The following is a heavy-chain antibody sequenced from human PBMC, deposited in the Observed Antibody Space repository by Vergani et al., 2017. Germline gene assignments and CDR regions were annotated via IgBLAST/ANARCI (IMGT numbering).Heavy chain of an antibody. CDR1: GGSVSRGGDS. J-gene: IGHJ4*02. V-gene: IGHV4-30-2*01. Sequence: QVQLQESGSGLVKPSQTMSLHWAGEGGSVSRGGDSWSWVRQPPGKSLEYIAFITHTEGTYYSPSLKNRVTTSVDRSKNQFSLKLTSVTAADTAVYYCARETRGQQLDIWGQGTLVTVSA. CDR3: ARETRGQQLDI. D-gene: IGHD6-13*01. CDR2: ITHTEGT.